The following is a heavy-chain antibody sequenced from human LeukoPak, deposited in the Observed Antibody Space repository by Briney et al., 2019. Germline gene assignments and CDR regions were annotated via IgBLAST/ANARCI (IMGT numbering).Heavy chain of an antibody. CDR1: GDTLSSHA. Sequence: SVKVSCTASGDTLSSHAISWVRQAPGHGHEWMGGSFPIFGTSNYAQRFQGRVTITADESTSTAYMELSSLRSEDTAVYFCARAAAYDIWTGYRGWFDPWGQGTMVTVSS. J-gene: IGHJ3*01. D-gene: IGHD3-9*01. CDR3: ARAAAYDIWTGYRGWFDP. CDR2: SFPIFGTS. V-gene: IGHV1-69*01.